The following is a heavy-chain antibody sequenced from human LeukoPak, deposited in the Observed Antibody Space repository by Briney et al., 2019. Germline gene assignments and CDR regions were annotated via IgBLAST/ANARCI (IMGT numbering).Heavy chain of an antibody. CDR2: ISSGSSYI. D-gene: IGHD3-10*01. CDR3: AKGLWFGESPINFDY. V-gene: IGHV3-21*04. CDR1: GFTFSSYS. J-gene: IGHJ4*02. Sequence: GGSLRLSCAASGFTFSSYSMNWVRQAPGKGLEWVSSISSGSSYIYYADSVKGRFTISRDNSKNTLYLQMNSLRAEDTAVYYCAKGLWFGESPINFDYWGQGTLVTVSS.